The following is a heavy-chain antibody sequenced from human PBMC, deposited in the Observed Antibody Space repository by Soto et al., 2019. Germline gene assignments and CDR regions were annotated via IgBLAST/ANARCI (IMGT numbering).Heavy chain of an antibody. Sequence: SETLSLTCAVYGGSFSGYYWSWIRQPPGKGLEWIGEINHSGSTNYNPSLKSRVTISVDTSKNQFSLKLSSVTAADTAVYYCAISRIAAAGTTKSDYWGQGTLVTVSS. CDR1: GGSFSGYY. D-gene: IGHD6-13*01. CDR2: INHSGST. V-gene: IGHV4-34*01. J-gene: IGHJ4*02. CDR3: AISRIAAAGTTKSDY.